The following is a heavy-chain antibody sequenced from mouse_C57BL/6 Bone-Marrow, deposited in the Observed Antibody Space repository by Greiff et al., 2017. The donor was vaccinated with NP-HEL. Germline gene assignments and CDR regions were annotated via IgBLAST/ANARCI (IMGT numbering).Heavy chain of an antibody. CDR3: ARNYYGSSYGFAY. J-gene: IGHJ3*01. Sequence: QVQLQQSGAELARPGASVKLSCKASGYTFTSYGISWVKQRTGQGLEWIGEIYPRSGNTYYNEKFKGKATLTADKSSSTAYMELRSPTSEDSAVYFCARNYYGSSYGFAYWGQGTLVTVSA. CDR2: IYPRSGNT. CDR1: GYTFTSYG. D-gene: IGHD1-1*01. V-gene: IGHV1-81*01.